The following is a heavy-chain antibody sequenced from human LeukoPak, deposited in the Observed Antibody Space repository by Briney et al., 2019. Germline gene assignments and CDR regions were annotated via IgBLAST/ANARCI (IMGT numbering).Heavy chain of an antibody. D-gene: IGHD1-14*01. J-gene: IGHJ3*02. CDR3: ARMPGGKRAFDI. Sequence: ASVKVSCKASGYTFTDYYIHWVRQAPGQGLEWMGWINPDTGDTNYAQKFQGRVTMTRDTSLSTANMGLTRLRSDDTAIYYCARMPGGKRAFDIWGQGTMVTVSS. CDR1: GYTFTDYY. CDR2: INPDTGDT. V-gene: IGHV1-2*02.